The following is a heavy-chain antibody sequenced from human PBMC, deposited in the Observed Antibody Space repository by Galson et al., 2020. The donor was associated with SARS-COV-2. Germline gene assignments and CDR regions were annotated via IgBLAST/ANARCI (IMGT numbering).Heavy chain of an antibody. CDR1: GFTFSSYG. CDR2: IWYDGSNK. Sequence: GESLKISCAASGFTFSSYGMHWVRQAPGKGLEWVAVIWYDGSNKYYADSVKGRFTISRDNSKNTLYLQMNSLRAEDTAVYYCAREATYSSSHYYYYYGMDVWGQGTTVTVSS. D-gene: IGHD6-13*01. CDR3: AREATYSSSHYYYYYGMDV. J-gene: IGHJ6*02. V-gene: IGHV3-33*01.